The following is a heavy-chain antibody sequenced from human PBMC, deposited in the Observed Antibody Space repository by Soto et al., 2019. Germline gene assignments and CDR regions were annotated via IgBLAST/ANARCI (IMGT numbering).Heavy chain of an antibody. CDR3: AKERLYDSSGYYFPRKDAFDI. Sequence: GGSLRLSCAASGFTFSSYAMSWVRQAPGKGLEWVSAISGSGGSTYYADSVKGRFTISRDNSKNTLYLQMNSLRAEDTAVYYCAKERLYDSSGYYFPRKDAFDIWGQGTMVTVSS. D-gene: IGHD3-22*01. V-gene: IGHV3-23*01. CDR2: ISGSGGST. J-gene: IGHJ3*02. CDR1: GFTFSSYA.